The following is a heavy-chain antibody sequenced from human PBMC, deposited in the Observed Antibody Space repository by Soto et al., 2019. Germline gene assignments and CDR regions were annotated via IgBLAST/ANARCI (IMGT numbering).Heavy chain of an antibody. CDR1: GGTFSSYA. Sequence: SVKVSCKASGGTFSSYAISWVRQAPGQGLEWMGGIIPIFGTANYAQKFQGRVTITADKSTSTAYMELSSLRSEDTAVYYCASPPDVGSSWYVGWYFDYWGQGTLVTVSS. J-gene: IGHJ4*02. CDR3: ASPPDVGSSWYVGWYFDY. CDR2: IIPIFGTA. V-gene: IGHV1-69*06. D-gene: IGHD6-13*01.